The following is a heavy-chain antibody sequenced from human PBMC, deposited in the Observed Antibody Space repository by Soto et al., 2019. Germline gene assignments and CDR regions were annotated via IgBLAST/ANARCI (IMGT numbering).Heavy chain of an antibody. D-gene: IGHD5-18*01. CDR2: IYYSGST. CDR3: ARGGGPIQLWPGGGWFDP. V-gene: IGHV4-59*01. CDR1: GGSISSYY. Sequence: QVQLQESGPGLVKPSETLSLTCTVSGGSISSYYWSWIRQPPGKGLEWIGYIYYSGSTNYNPSLTSRVTISVDTSKNQFSLKLSSVTAADTAVYYCARGGGPIQLWPGGGWFDPWGQGTLVTVSS. J-gene: IGHJ5*02.